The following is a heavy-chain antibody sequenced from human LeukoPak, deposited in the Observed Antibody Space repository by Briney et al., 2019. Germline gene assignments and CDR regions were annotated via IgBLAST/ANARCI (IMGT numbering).Heavy chain of an antibody. J-gene: IGHJ1*01. D-gene: IGHD3-10*01. Sequence: GGSLRLPCTVSGFPFSTYYMGWLRQPPGKGLEWVAMINSDGSDKSYVDSLKGRFTISRDNAKNSLFLQMSTLTAEDTALYYCAFLVREPQHWGRGTLVTVSS. CDR1: GFPFSTYY. CDR3: AFLVREPQH. V-gene: IGHV3-7*01. CDR2: INSDGSDK.